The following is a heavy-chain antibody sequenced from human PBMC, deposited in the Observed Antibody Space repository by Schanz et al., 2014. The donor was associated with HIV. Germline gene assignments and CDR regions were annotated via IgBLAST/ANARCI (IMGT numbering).Heavy chain of an antibody. V-gene: IGHV3-9*01. CDR3: AKEMVSRYYGDAFNI. Sequence: VQLVESGGGVVQPGRSLRLSCAASGFTFSSYAMHWVRQAPGKGLEWVSGISWKSDSIGYADSVKGRFTISRDNAKNTLYLQMNSLRAEDTALYYCAKEMVSRYYGDAFNIWGQGTMVTVSS. D-gene: IGHD3-16*01. CDR2: ISWKSDSI. J-gene: IGHJ3*02. CDR1: GFTFSSYA.